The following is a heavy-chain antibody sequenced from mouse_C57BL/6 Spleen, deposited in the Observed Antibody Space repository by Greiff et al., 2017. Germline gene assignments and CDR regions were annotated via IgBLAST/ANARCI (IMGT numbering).Heavy chain of an antibody. V-gene: IGHV1-18*01. CDR1: GYTFTDYN. Sequence: VQLQQSGPELVKPGASVKISCKASGYTFTDYNMDWVKQSHGKSLEWIGDINPNNGGTNYNQKFKGKATLTVDKSSSTAYMKLRSLTSEDTAVYYCARRIYYGYDYFDYWGQGTTLTVSS. CDR2: INPNNGGT. D-gene: IGHD2-2*01. CDR3: ARRIYYGYDYFDY. J-gene: IGHJ2*01.